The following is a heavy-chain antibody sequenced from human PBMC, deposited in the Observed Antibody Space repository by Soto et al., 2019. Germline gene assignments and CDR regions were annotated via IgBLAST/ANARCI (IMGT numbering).Heavy chain of an antibody. CDR2: ISWNSGSI. CDR3: AKDFGHRLPYGMDV. V-gene: IGHV3-9*01. D-gene: IGHD3-10*01. Sequence: DVQLVESGGGLVQPGRSLRLSCAASGFTFDDYAMHWVRQAPGKGLEWVSGISWNSGSIGYADSVKGRFTISRDNAKNSLYLQMNSLSAEDTDLYYCAKDFGHRLPYGMDVWGQGTTVTVSS. J-gene: IGHJ6*02. CDR1: GFTFDDYA.